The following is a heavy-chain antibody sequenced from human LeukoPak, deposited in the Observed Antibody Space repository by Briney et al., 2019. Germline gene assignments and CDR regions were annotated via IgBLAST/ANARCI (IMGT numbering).Heavy chain of an antibody. D-gene: IGHD2-15*01. CDR2: IYYSGST. CDR1: GGSISTSSYY. Sequence: PSKTLSLTCTVSGGSISTSSYYWGWIRQPPGKGLEWIGSIYYSGSTYSNPSLKSRVTISVDTSKNQFSLKLYSVAAADTAVYHCARQGSLSYCSGGSCWFDPWGQGTLVTVSS. CDR3: ARQGSLSYCSGGSCWFDP. V-gene: IGHV4-39*01. J-gene: IGHJ5*02.